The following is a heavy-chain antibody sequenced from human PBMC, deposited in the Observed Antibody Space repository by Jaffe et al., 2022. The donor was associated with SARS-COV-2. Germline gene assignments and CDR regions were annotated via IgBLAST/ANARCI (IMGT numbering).Heavy chain of an antibody. CDR2: IYYSGST. Sequence: QLQLQESGPGLVKPSETLSLTCTVSGGSISSSSYYWGWIRQPPGKGLEWIGSIYYSGSTYYNPSLKSRVTISVDTSKNQFSLKLSSVTAADTAVYYCARHHLYSGSSSNWFDPWGQGTLVTVSS. D-gene: IGHD1-26*01. CDR1: GGSISSSSYY. V-gene: IGHV4-39*01. J-gene: IGHJ5*02. CDR3: ARHHLYSGSSSNWFDP.